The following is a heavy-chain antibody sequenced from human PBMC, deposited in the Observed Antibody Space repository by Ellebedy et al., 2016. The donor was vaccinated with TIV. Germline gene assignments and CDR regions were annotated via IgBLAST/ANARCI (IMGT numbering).Heavy chain of an antibody. D-gene: IGHD3-16*02. CDR1: GFTFSYYG. CDR2: IWYDGSNK. Sequence: PGGSLRLSCAASGFTFSYYGMHWVRQAPGKGLEWVAVIWYDGSNKDYIDSVKGRFTISRDNSKNTLYLQMNSLRAEDTAVYYCASGYDYVWGSYRYGDYYFMDVWGKGTTVTVSS. J-gene: IGHJ6*03. CDR3: ASGYDYVWGSYRYGDYYFMDV. V-gene: IGHV3-33*01.